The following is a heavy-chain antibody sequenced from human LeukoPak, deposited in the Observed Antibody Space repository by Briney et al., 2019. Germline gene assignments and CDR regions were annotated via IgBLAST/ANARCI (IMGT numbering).Heavy chain of an antibody. Sequence: PGGSLRLSCAASGFTVSSNYMSWVRQAPGKGLEWVSIIYSGGSTYYADSVKGRFTISRDNSKNTLYLQMNSLRAEDTAVYYCAKGISNYYDSSPCAYWGQGTLVTVSS. V-gene: IGHV3-53*01. CDR1: GFTVSSNY. CDR3: AKGISNYYDSSPCAY. CDR2: IYSGGST. J-gene: IGHJ4*02. D-gene: IGHD3-22*01.